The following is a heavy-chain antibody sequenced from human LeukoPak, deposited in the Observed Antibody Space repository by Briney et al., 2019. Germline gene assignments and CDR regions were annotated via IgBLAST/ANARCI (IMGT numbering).Heavy chain of an antibody. CDR3: ARDRACSNSVCSYFDY. CDR1: GGSISSTTYY. V-gene: IGHV4-39*01. J-gene: IGHJ4*02. CDR2: IYYSGNT. D-gene: IGHD2-8*01. Sequence: KSSETLSLTCTVSGGSISSTTYYWGWIRQPPGKRLEWIGSIYYSGNTYYNPSLKSRLTVSADTSKNQFSLKLRSVTAADTAVYYCARDRACSNSVCSYFDYWGQGILVTVSS.